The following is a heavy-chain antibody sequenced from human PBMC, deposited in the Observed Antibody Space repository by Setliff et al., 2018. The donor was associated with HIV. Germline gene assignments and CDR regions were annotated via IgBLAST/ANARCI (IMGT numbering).Heavy chain of an antibody. CDR3: AKEGWSSGWYSDY. CDR1: GFTFSSYN. D-gene: IGHD6-19*01. CDR2: ISSGSSTL. J-gene: IGHJ4*02. V-gene: IGHV3-48*01. Sequence: GGSLRLSCAASGFTFSSYNMNWVRQAPGKGLEWVSYISSGSSTLYYADSVKGRFTISRDNSKNTLYLQMNSLRAEDTAVYYCAKEGWSSGWYSDYWGQGTLVTVSS.